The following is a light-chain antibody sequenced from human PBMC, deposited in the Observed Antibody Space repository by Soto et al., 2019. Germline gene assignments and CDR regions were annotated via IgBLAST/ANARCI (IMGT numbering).Light chain of an antibody. V-gene: IGKV1-5*01. CDR1: QSITTW. CDR3: LQDINCPWT. J-gene: IGKJ1*01. Sequence: DAHISHSASTLSASPADSVTITCRASQSITTWLAWYQQKPRKAPNLLIYDASSLASGVPSRFSGSGSGTEFTLTISSLQPDDSATYCCLQDINCPWTFGQGTKVDI. CDR2: DAS.